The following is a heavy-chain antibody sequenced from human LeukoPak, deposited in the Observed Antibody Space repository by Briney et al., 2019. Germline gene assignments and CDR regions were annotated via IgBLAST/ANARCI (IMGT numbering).Heavy chain of an antibody. CDR2: IYYSGST. V-gene: IGHV4-59*04. CDR1: GGSISSYY. Sequence: PSETLSLTCTVSGGSISSYYWSWIRQPPGKGLEWIGYIYYSGSTYYNPSLKSRVTISVDTSKNQFSLKLSSVTAADTAVYYCARHVLKQWRGPGAFDIWGQGTMVTVSS. CDR3: ARHVLKQWRGPGAFDI. J-gene: IGHJ3*02. D-gene: IGHD6-19*01.